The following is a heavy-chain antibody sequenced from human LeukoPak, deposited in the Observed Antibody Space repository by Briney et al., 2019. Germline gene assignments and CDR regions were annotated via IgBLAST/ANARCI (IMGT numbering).Heavy chain of an antibody. V-gene: IGHV4-4*09. CDR1: GGSISSYY. D-gene: IGHD1-26*01. CDR3: AKRQGPDSGSYDYFDP. CDR2: IHSSGYT. J-gene: IGHJ5*02. Sequence: SETLSLTCTVPGGSISSYYWSWIRQPPGQGLEWIAYIHSSGYTNSNPSLKSRVTISVDTSKNQFALKVTSVTAADTAVYYCAKRQGPDSGSYDYFDPWGQGTLVTVSS.